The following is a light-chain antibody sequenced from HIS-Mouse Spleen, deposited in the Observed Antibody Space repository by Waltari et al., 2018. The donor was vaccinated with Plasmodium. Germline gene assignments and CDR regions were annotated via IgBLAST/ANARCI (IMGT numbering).Light chain of an antibody. CDR3: CSYAGSYTYV. CDR2: DVS. V-gene: IGLV2-11*01. Sequence: QSALTQPRSVSGSPGQSVTISCTGTSSAVGGYNYVSWYQQHPGKAPKLMIYDVSKRPSGVPDRFSGSKSGTTASLTISGLQAEDEADYYCCSYAGSYTYVFGTGTKVTVL. J-gene: IGLJ1*01. CDR1: SSAVGGYNY.